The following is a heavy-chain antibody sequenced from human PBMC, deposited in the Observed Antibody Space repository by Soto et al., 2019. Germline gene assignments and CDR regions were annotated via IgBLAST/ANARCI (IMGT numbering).Heavy chain of an antibody. J-gene: IGHJ6*02. CDR3: ARDSYYYDSSGPGPYYYYYYGMDV. CDR1: GGSMSTSEYY. V-gene: IGHV4-61*08. CDR2: IYYSGST. D-gene: IGHD3-22*01. Sequence: PSETLSLTCTVSGGSMSTSEYYWGWIRQPPGKGLEWIGYIYYSGSTNYNPSLKSRVTISVDTSKNQFSLKLSSVTAADTAVYYCARDSYYYDSSGPGPYYYYYYGMDVWGQGTTVTVSS.